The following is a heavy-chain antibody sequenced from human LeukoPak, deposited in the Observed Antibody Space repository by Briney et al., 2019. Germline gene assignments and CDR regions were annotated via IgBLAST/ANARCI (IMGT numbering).Heavy chain of an antibody. Sequence: GGSLRLSCAASGFTVSSNYMSWVRQAPGKGLEWVSLLFSGGTTYYADSVKGRFTISQENSKNTPYLQMNSLRAEDTAVYYCARGGDGYNYAFDMWGQGTMVTVSS. CDR2: LFSGGTT. J-gene: IGHJ3*02. CDR3: ARGGDGYNYAFDM. CDR1: GFTVSSNY. V-gene: IGHV3-53*05. D-gene: IGHD5-24*01.